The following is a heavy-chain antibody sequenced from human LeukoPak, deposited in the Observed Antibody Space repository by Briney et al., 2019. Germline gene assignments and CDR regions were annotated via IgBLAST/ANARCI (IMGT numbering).Heavy chain of an antibody. V-gene: IGHV3-33*01. D-gene: IGHD6-13*01. CDR2: IWSDGSNK. J-gene: IGHJ4*02. CDR3: VSAAGPFDH. CDR1: GLSFSDYG. Sequence: GGSLRLSCAASGLSFSDYGMHWVRQAPGKGLEWVAVIWSDGSNKYYADSVKGRFTISRDNSKNTLYLQMNTLRADDTAVYFCVSAAGPFDHWGRGTLVTVSS.